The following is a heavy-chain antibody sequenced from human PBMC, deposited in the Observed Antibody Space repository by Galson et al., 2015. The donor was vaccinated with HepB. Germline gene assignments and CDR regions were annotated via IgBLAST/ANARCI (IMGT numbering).Heavy chain of an antibody. J-gene: IGHJ4*02. D-gene: IGHD2-2*01. V-gene: IGHV1-69*13. CDR3: ARGDIVVVPAAPTGAGSFDY. CDR1: GGTFSSYA. CDR2: IIPIFGTA. Sequence: SVKVSCKASGGTFSSYAISWVRQAPGQGLEWMGGIIPIFGTANYAQKFQGRVTITADESTSTAYMELSSLGSEDTAVYYCARGDIVVVPAAPTGAGSFDYWGQGTLVTVSS.